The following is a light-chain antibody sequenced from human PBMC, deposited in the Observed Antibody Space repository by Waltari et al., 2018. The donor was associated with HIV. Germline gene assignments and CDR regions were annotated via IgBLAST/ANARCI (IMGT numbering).Light chain of an antibody. V-gene: IGLV3-19*01. J-gene: IGLJ3*02. CDR2: DKN. Sequence: SSEMTQDPAVSVALGPTVTITCQGDSPSNYYSSRHQQKPGQAPILVIYDKNTRPSGIPDRFSGSTSGNTASLTITGSQAEDEADYYCASRDNNGKRVLFGGGTKVTVL. CDR1: SPSNYY. CDR3: ASRDNNGKRVL.